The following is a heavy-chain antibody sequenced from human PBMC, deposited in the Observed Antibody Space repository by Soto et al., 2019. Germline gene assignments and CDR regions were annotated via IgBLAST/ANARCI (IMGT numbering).Heavy chain of an antibody. CDR3: AGERGRVTYY. J-gene: IGHJ4*02. D-gene: IGHD3-10*01. CDR1: GFTFDDYA. V-gene: IGHV3-43*01. Sequence: EVQLVESGGLVVQPGGSLRLSCSASGFTFDDYAMHWVRQTPGKGLEWVSLITWDGGSTFYANSVRGRFTISRDNNKNSLYXXXXSXXXXXXXXXXXAGERGRVTYYWGQGTLVIVSS. CDR2: ITWDGGST.